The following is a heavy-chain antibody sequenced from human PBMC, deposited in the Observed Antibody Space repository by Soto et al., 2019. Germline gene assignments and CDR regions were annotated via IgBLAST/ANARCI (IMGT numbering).Heavy chain of an antibody. V-gene: IGHV3-66*01. CDR1: GFTVSDNY. CDR2: IYSGGST. J-gene: IGHJ6*02. D-gene: IGHD3-16*01. Sequence: EVQLVESGGGLVQPGGSLRLSCAASGFTVSDNYINWVRQAPGKGLEWVSAIYSGGSTYYADSVKGRFTISRDNSKNTLYIQMNSLRVGDTAVYYCAREEIMSTLGGVNRYGMDVWGQGTTVTVSS. CDR3: AREEIMSTLGGVNRYGMDV.